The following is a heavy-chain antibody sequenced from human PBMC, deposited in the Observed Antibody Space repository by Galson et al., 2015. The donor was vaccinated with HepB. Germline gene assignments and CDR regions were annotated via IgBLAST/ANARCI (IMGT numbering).Heavy chain of an antibody. D-gene: IGHD5-12*01. CDR1: GFTFSGYY. CDR2: ISYDGSNK. J-gene: IGHJ4*02. V-gene: IGHV3-30*18. CDR3: AKVSFGGYDYFDL. Sequence: SLRLSCAASGFTFSGYYMHWVRQAPGKGLEWVSDISYDGSNKYYADSVKGRFTISRDNSKNTLYLQMNSLRAEDTAVYYCAKVSFGGYDYFDLWGQGTPVTVSS.